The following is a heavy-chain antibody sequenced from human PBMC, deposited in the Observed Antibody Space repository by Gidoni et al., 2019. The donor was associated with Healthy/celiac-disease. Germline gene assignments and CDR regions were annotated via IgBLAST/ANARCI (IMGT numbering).Heavy chain of an antibody. CDR3: ARSLPAMGLPGYFDY. J-gene: IGHJ4*02. V-gene: IGHV5-51*01. Sequence: EVQLVQSGAEVKKPGESLKISCKGSGYSFTSYWIGWVRQMPGKGLEWMGIIYPGDSGTRYSPPFQGQVTISADKSISTAYLQWSSLKASDTAMYYCARSLPAMGLPGYFDYWGQGTLVTVSS. CDR2: IYPGDSGT. D-gene: IGHD5-18*01. CDR1: GYSFTSYW.